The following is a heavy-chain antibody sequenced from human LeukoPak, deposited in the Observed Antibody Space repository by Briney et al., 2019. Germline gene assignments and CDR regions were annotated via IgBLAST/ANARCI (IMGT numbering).Heavy chain of an antibody. D-gene: IGHD6-19*01. CDR2: VLYDGDDN. Sequence: GRSLRLSCAASGFPFNSYTMHWVRQAPGKGLECVAIVLYDGDDNYYADSVKGRFTISRDNSNNTLYLLMNSLRVEDTAVYYCAGGRSSGWYYFDYWGQGTLVTVSS. J-gene: IGHJ4*02. V-gene: IGHV3-30*04. CDR1: GFPFNSYT. CDR3: AGGRSSGWYYFDY.